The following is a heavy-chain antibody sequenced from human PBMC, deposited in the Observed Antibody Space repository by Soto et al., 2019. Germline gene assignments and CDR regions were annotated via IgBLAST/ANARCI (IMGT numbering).Heavy chain of an antibody. J-gene: IGHJ6*02. Sequence: GWSLRLSCAASGFTFSSYGMHWVRQAPGKGLEWVAVISYDGSNKYYADSVKGRFTISRDNSKNTLYLQMNSLRAEDTAVYYCANNSPGMAVAGSWYYYSGMAVWGHGTTVTAS. V-gene: IGHV3-30*18. CDR2: ISYDGSNK. CDR1: GFTFSSYG. CDR3: ANNSPGMAVAGSWYYYSGMAV. D-gene: IGHD6-19*01.